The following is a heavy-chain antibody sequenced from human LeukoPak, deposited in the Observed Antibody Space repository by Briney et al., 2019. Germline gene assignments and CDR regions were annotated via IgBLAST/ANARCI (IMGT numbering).Heavy chain of an antibody. Sequence: GGSLRLSCAASGFTFSTYNMNWVRQAPGKGLEWVSSITSSSSYTFYADSVKGRFTISRDNAKNSLYLQMNSLRAEDTAVYYCARDMDILTGYYTPFDAFDIWGQGTMVTVSS. CDR3: ARDMDILTGYYTPFDAFDI. CDR1: GFTFSTYN. V-gene: IGHV3-21*04. CDR2: ITSSSSYT. J-gene: IGHJ3*02. D-gene: IGHD3-9*01.